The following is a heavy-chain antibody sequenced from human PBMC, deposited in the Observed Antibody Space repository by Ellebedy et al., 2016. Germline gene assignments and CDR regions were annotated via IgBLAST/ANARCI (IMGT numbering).Heavy chain of an antibody. D-gene: IGHD3-22*01. CDR1: GFTLSNYA. Sequence: GESLKISXAASGFTLSNYAMSWVRQAPGKGLEWVSALSGSGAFTYYADSVKGRFTLSRDNSKNTLYLQMNSLRAEDTAVYYCAREYDSSGYYYIYLNLLDYWGQGTLVTVSS. V-gene: IGHV3-23*01. CDR2: LSGSGAFT. CDR3: AREYDSSGYYYIYLNLLDY. J-gene: IGHJ4*02.